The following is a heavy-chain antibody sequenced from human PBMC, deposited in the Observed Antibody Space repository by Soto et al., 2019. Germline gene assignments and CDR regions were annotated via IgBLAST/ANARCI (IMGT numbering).Heavy chain of an antibody. J-gene: IGHJ4*02. V-gene: IGHV3-23*01. D-gene: IGHD6-19*01. CDR1: GFTFSSYA. Sequence: EVQLLESGGGLVQPGGSLRLSCAASGFTFSSYAMSWVRQAPGKGLEWVSAISGSGGSTYYADSVKGRFTISRDNSKNTLYLQMNSLRAEDTAVYDCAKDLGDSRGWYLYWGQGTLVTVSS. CDR2: ISGSGGST. CDR3: AKDLGDSRGWYLY.